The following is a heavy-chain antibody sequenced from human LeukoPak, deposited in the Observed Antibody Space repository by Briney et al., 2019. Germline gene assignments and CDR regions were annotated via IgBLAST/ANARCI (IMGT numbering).Heavy chain of an antibody. CDR2: IYYSGST. J-gene: IGHJ4*02. Sequence: PSETLSLTCTVSGGSISSYYWSWIRQPPGKGLEWIGYIYYSGSTNYNPSLKSRVIISVDTSKNQFSLKLSSVTAADTAVYYCARGATVSYYFDYWGQGTLVTVSS. V-gene: IGHV4-59*01. CDR1: GGSISSYY. CDR3: ARGATVSYYFDY. D-gene: IGHD4-17*01.